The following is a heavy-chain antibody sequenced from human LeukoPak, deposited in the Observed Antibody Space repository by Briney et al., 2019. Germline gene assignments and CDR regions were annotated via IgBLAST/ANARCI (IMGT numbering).Heavy chain of an antibody. Sequence: GGSLRLSCAASGFTFSSYEMHWVRQAPGKGLEWVAFIRYDGSNKYYADSVKGRFTISRDNSKNTLYLQMNSLRAEDTAVYYCAKNHITMVRGVDYFDYWGQGTLVTVSS. CDR1: GFTFSSYE. D-gene: IGHD3-10*01. CDR3: AKNHITMVRGVDYFDY. V-gene: IGHV3-30*02. J-gene: IGHJ4*02. CDR2: IRYDGSNK.